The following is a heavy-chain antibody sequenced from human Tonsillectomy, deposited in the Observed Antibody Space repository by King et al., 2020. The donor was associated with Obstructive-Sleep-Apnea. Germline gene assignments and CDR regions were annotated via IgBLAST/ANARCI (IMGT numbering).Heavy chain of an antibody. Sequence: QLQESGPGLVKPSETLSLTCTVSGGSINNYFWTWIRQPPGKGLEWIGYVSYSGDTKYNSSLNSRVTISLDTSKNQFSLHLSSVTAADTAVYYCARETVFWSGYSLDFWGQGTLVTVSS. CDR1: GGSINNYF. V-gene: IGHV4-59*01. CDR2: VSYSGDT. J-gene: IGHJ4*02. CDR3: ARETVFWSGYSLDF. D-gene: IGHD3-3*01.